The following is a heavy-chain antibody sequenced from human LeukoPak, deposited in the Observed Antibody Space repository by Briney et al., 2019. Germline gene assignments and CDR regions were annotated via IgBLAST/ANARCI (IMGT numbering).Heavy chain of an antibody. D-gene: IGHD3-10*01. J-gene: IGHJ4*02. CDR1: GASISDHY. Sequence: PSETLSLTCTVSGASISDHYWGWIRQPPGREREGVGYALYRGNTNYTPSLKSRVSMSVDPSRTQFSLRLTSVTAADTAVYYCARLLLDGSRTLFDSWGQGTLVTVSS. CDR2: ALYRGNT. V-gene: IGHV4-59*08. CDR3: ARLLLDGSRTLFDS.